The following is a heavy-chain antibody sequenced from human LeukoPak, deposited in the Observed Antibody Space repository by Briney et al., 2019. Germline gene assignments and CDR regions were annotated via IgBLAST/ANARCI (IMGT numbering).Heavy chain of an antibody. CDR2: ISYDGSNK. CDR3: ARLAAAGPIYYYYGMDV. J-gene: IGHJ6*02. Sequence: PGRSLRLSCAASGFTFSSYAMHWVRQAPGKGLEWVAVISYDGSNKYYADSVKGRFTISRDNSKNTLYLQMNSLRAEDTAVYYCARLAAAGPIYYYYGMDVWGQGTTVTDSS. V-gene: IGHV3-30-3*01. CDR1: GFTFSSYA. D-gene: IGHD6-13*01.